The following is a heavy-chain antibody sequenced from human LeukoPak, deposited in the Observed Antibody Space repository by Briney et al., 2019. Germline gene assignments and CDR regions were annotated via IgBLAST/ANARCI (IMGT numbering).Heavy chain of an antibody. J-gene: IGHJ4*02. CDR2: INPSGGST. CDR1: GYTFTSYY. V-gene: IGHV1-46*01. Sequence: ASVKVSCKASGYTFTSYYMHWVRRAPGQGLEWMGIINPSGGSTSYAQKFQGRVTMTRDTSTSTVYMELSSLRSEDTAVYYCANSIKGTGLLSDYWGQGTLVTVSS. D-gene: IGHD2-21*02. CDR3: ANSIKGTGLLSDY.